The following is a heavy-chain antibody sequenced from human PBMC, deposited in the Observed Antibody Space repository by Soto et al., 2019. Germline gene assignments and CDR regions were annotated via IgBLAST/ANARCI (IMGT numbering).Heavy chain of an antibody. J-gene: IGHJ4*02. CDR1: GFTFSTYA. Sequence: PGGSLRLSCAASGFTFSTYAMSWVRQAPGKGLEWVSSIYGSGGDTYYADSVKGRFTISRDDSKNTLYLQMDSLRAEDTAVYYCAKRPLETSYFDYWGQGTLVTVSS. D-gene: IGHD1-1*01. CDR2: IYGSGGDT. CDR3: AKRPLETSYFDY. V-gene: IGHV3-23*05.